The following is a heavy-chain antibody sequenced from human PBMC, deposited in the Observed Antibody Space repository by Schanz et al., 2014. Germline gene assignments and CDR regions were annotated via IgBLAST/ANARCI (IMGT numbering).Heavy chain of an antibody. CDR3: VSSGSYSSYAF. V-gene: IGHV3-23*04. D-gene: IGHD3-10*01. CDR1: GFTFSDYW. J-gene: IGHJ4*02. CDR2: ITGASDHI. Sequence: EVQLVESGGGLVQPGGSLRLSCTASGFTFSDYWMSWVRQAPGKGLEWVSGITGASDHIDYAESVKGRFTISRDNSKNTLYLQLNSLRAEDTAVYHCVSSGSYSSYAFWGQGTLXTVSS.